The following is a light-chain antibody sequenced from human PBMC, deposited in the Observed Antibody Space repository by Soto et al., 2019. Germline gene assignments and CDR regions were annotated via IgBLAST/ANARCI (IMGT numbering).Light chain of an antibody. CDR2: AAS. Sequence: IQLTQSPSSLSASVGDRVTITCRASQGISSYLAWYQQKPGKAPELLIYAASTLQSGVPSRFSGSGSGTDFTLTISCLQSEDFATYYCQQYYSFPYTFGQGTKLEIK. CDR1: QGISSY. CDR3: QQYYSFPYT. V-gene: IGKV1-9*01. J-gene: IGKJ2*01.